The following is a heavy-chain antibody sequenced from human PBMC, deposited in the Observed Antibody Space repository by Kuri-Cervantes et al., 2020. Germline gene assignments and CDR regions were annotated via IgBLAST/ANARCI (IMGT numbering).Heavy chain of an antibody. CDR1: GYTFTSYG. CDR2: NSAYNGNT. D-gene: IGHD5-12*01. Sequence: ASVKVSCKASGYTFTSYGISWVRQAPGQGLEWMGWNSAYNGNTNYSQKLPGRVTITTDTSTSTAYMELRSLRSDDTAVYYCARDQATSLTLGMDVWGQGTTVTVSS. CDR3: ARDQATSLTLGMDV. V-gene: IGHV1-18*01. J-gene: IGHJ6*02.